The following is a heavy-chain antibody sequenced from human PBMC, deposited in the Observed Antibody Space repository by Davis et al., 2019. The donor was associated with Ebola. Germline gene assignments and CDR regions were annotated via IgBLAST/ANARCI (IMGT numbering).Heavy chain of an antibody. CDR3: ASGGGHCSSTSCYWRYYYMDV. D-gene: IGHD2-2*01. CDR1: GFTFSSYA. CDR2: ISGSGGST. J-gene: IGHJ6*03. V-gene: IGHV3-23*01. Sequence: PGGSLRLSCAASGFTFSSYAMSWVRQAPGKGLEWVSAISGSGGSTYYADSVKGRFTISRDNSKNTLYLQMSSLRAEDTAVYYCASGGGHCSSTSCYWRYYYMDVWGKGTTVTVSS.